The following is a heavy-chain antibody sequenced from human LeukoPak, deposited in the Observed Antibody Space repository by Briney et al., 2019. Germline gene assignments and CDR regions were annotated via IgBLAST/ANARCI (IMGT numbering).Heavy chain of an antibody. CDR1: GYTFTNYW. CDR2: IDPRDSYT. D-gene: IGHD5-18*01. CDR3: ARPDRQLTAPDY. V-gene: IGHV5-10-1*01. Sequence: HGESLKISCKGSGYTFTNYWISWVRQMPGKGLEWMGRIDPRDSYTNYSPSFQGRVTISADKSIGTAYLQWGSLRASDTAMYYCARPDRQLTAPDYWGQGTLVTVSS. J-gene: IGHJ4*02.